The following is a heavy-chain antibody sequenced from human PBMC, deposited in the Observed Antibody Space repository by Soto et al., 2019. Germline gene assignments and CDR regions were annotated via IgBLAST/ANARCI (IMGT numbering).Heavy chain of an antibody. D-gene: IGHD6-13*01. CDR3: ATEIIAAAGLFDY. CDR2: IYSGGST. Sequence: SGFTVSSNYMSWVRQAPGKGLEWVSVIYSGGSTYYADSVKGRFTISRHNSKNTLYLQMNSLRAEDTAVYYCATEIIAAAGLFDYWGQGTLVTVS. CDR1: GFTVSSNY. V-gene: IGHV3-53*04. J-gene: IGHJ4*02.